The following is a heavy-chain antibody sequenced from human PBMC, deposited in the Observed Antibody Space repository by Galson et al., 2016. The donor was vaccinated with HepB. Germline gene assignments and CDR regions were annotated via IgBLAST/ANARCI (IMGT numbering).Heavy chain of an antibody. D-gene: IGHD3-3*01. V-gene: IGHV4-30-2*05. J-gene: IGHJ5*02. CDR3: ARAADRGFLES. Sequence: YYNPSLKSRVSISVDRSKNQFSLKLNSVTVADTAVYYCARAADRGFLESWGQGTLVTVSS.